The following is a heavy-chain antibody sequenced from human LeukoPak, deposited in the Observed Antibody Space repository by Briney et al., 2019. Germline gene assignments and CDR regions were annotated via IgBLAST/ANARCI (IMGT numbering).Heavy chain of an antibody. CDR2: ISYDGSNK. V-gene: IGHV3-30-3*01. CDR1: GFTFSSYA. CDR3: AKNYDFWSGYMDV. J-gene: IGHJ6*03. Sequence: PGGSLRLSCAASGFTFSSYAMHWVRQAPGPGLEWVAVISYDGSNKYYADSVKGRFTISRDNSKNTLYLQMNSLRAEDTAVYYCAKNYDFWSGYMDVWGKGTTVTVSS. D-gene: IGHD3-3*01.